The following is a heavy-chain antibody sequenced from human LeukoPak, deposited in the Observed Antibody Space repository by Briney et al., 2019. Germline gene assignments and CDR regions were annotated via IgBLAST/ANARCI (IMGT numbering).Heavy chain of an antibody. CDR1: GYTFSSYG. V-gene: IGHV1-2*02. Sequence: GASVKVSCTASGYTFSSYGIVWVRQAPGQGLEWMGWINPNSGGTRYAQKFQSGVTMTRDTSISTAYMEVSRLRSDDTAVYYCARGGALYYDIWDWGQGTLVTVSS. CDR3: ARGGALYYDIWD. J-gene: IGHJ4*02. CDR2: INPNSGGT. D-gene: IGHD3-9*01.